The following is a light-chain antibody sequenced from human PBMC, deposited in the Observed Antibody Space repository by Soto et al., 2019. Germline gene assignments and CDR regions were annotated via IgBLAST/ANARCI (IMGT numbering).Light chain of an antibody. Sequence: EIVLPQSPGTLSLSPGERATLSCRASQSVSNSYLAWYQQKPGQAPSLLIYGASSRATGIPNRFSGSGSETDFTLTISRLEPEDFAVYYCQQYGFPGVFTFGPGTKVDIK. CDR3: QQYGFPGVFT. CDR2: GAS. J-gene: IGKJ3*01. CDR1: QSVSNSY. V-gene: IGKV3-20*01.